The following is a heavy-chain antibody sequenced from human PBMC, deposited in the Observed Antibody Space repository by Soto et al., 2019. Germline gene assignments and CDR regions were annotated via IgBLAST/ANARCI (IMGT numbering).Heavy chain of an antibody. CDR3: ARGYYDSRGQSNTFDI. V-gene: IGHV4-59*01. CDR2: VHHSGSI. J-gene: IGHJ3*02. CDR1: GTSIRSSY. Sequence: PSETLSLTCTVSGTSIRSSYWSWIRQSPGKGLEWVGFVHHSGSINSNPSLKSRLTMSVDTSKNQFSLKLSSVTAADTAVYYCARGYYDSRGQSNTFDIWGQGTRVT. D-gene: IGHD3-22*01.